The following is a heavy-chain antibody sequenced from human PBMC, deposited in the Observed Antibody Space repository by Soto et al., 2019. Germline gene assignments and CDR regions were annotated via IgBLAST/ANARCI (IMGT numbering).Heavy chain of an antibody. Sequence: GGSLRLSCAASGFSFSGYYMTWIRQAPGQGLEWISYISHDGTTISYADSVKGRFTISRDNAKNSLFLQMNSLRVDDTAVYYCASPFGVRGPDAFDLWGQGTLVTVSS. V-gene: IGHV3-11*01. CDR3: ASPFGVRGPDAFDL. CDR1: GFSFSGYY. CDR2: ISHDGTTI. J-gene: IGHJ3*01. D-gene: IGHD3-3*01.